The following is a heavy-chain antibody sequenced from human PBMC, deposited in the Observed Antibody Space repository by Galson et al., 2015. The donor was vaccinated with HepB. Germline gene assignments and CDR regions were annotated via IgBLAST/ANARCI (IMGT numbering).Heavy chain of an antibody. V-gene: IGHV2-5*01. CDR1: GFSLTTNGVG. CDR2: IYWSDDK. Sequence: PALVKPTQTVTLTCSFSGFSLTTNGVGVGWVRQPPGKALEWLASIYWSDDKHYSPSLKTRLTIAKDTSKNQVVLTMTNMDPVDTATYYCAHRQRRAASGYLALFGSWGQGTLVTVSS. CDR3: AHRQRRAASGYLALFGS. D-gene: IGHD3-9*01. J-gene: IGHJ4*02.